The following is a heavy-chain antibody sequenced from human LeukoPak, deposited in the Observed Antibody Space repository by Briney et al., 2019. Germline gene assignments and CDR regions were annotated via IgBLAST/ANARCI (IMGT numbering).Heavy chain of an antibody. Sequence: PGGSLRLSCVASGFTSGNYWMHWVRQAPGKWPEWVSRIDDDGTDTHYAVSVKGRFTISRDNAKNTLYLQMNSLRGEDTAVYYCARGMLSSAGYHWYYYMDVWGKGAMVTVSS. J-gene: IGHJ6*03. CDR1: GFTSGNYW. V-gene: IGHV3-74*01. D-gene: IGHD3-3*01. CDR3: ARGMLSSAGYHWYYYMDV. CDR2: IDDDGTDT.